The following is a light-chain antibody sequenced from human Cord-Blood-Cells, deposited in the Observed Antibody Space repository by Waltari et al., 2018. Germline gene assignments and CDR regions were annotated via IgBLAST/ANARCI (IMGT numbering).Light chain of an antibody. J-gene: IGKJ1*01. CDR1: QSVSSSY. V-gene: IGKV3-20*01. CDR3: QQYGSSPRT. Sequence: EIVLTQSPGTLSLSPGERVPLSCRASQSVSSSYLAWYQQKPGQAPRLLIYGASSRATGIPDRFSGSGSGTDFTLTISRLEPEDFAVYYCQQYGSSPRTFGQGTKVEIK. CDR2: GAS.